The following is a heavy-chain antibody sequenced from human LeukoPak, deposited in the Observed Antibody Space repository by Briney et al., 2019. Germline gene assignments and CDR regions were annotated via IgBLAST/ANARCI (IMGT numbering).Heavy chain of an antibody. Sequence: GGSLRLSCAASGFTFSSYALSWVRQAPGKGLEWVSAISGSGGSRYYADSVKGRFTISRDNSKNTLYLQMNSLRAEDTAVYYCAARMGNNWNTLDYWGRGTLVTVSS. CDR1: GFTFSSYA. CDR2: ISGSGGSR. J-gene: IGHJ4*02. D-gene: IGHD1-20*01. V-gene: IGHV3-23*01. CDR3: AARMGNNWNTLDY.